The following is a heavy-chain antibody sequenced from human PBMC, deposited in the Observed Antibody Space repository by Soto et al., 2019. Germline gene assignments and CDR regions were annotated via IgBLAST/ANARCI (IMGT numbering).Heavy chain of an antibody. D-gene: IGHD3-22*01. J-gene: IGHJ4*02. Sequence: SETLSLTCSVSGDSMREFYWSWMRQSPGKGLEWIGYVHYVGTTKYNPSHKSRVTISVDTSKKQFSLNLRSVTAADTAVYYCTRLNYYDTSGYPYFFDYWGQGAPVTVSS. CDR2: VHYVGTT. V-gene: IGHV4-59*12. CDR3: TRLNYYDTSGYPYFFDY. CDR1: GDSMREFY.